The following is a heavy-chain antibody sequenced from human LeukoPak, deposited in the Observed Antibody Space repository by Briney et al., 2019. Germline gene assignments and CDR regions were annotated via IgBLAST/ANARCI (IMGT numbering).Heavy chain of an antibody. CDR3: ARRGIVGDKGGGFDY. V-gene: IGHV4-4*02. CDR2: IYHSGST. J-gene: IGHJ4*02. D-gene: IGHD1-26*01. Sequence: SETLSLTCAVSGSSISSSNWWSWVRQPPGKGLEWIGEIYHSGSTNYNPSLKSRVTISVDKSKNQFSLKLSSVTAADPAVYYCARRGIVGDKGGGFDYWGQGTLVTVSS. CDR1: GSSISSSNW.